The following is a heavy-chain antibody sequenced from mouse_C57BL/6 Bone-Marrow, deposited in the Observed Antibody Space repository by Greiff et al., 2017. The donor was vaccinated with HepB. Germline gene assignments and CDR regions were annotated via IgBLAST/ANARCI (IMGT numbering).Heavy chain of an antibody. CDR2: INPNNGGT. CDR1: GYTFTDYN. CDR3: ARLGYGKTPYYAMDY. Sequence: EVQLQQSGPELVKPGASVKIPCKASGYTFTDYNIDWVKQSHGKSLEWIGDINPNNGGTIYNQKFKGKATLTVDKSSSTAYMELRSLTSEDTAVYYCARLGYGKTPYYAMDYWGQGTSVTVSS. J-gene: IGHJ4*01. V-gene: IGHV1-18*01. D-gene: IGHD1-1*01.